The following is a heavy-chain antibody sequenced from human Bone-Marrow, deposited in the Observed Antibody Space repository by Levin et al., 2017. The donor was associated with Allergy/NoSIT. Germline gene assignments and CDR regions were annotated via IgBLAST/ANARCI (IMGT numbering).Heavy chain of an antibody. V-gene: IGHV4-30-2*06. CDR2: FHHSGRT. CDR3: AGLYDGFDV. Sequence: PSETLSLTCAVSGGSFSAGGYSWSWIRQSPGTGLEWIGCFHHSGRTFYNPSLKSRVTISADSSKNHFSLNLISLTAADTAVYYCAGLYDGFDVWGQGTMVTVSS. J-gene: IGHJ3*01. CDR1: GGSFSAGGYS. D-gene: IGHD5/OR15-5a*01.